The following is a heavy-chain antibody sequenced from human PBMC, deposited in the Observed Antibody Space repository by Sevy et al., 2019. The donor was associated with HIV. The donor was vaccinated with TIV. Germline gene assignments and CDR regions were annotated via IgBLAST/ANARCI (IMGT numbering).Heavy chain of an antibody. CDR3: VIGDTPRLTGSGTRLKDQSQNYFEF. V-gene: IGHV1-24*01. Sequence: ASVKVSCKVPRYTLSEVSMHWVRQAPGKGLEWMGGFVPEDGEIVYAQKFQGRVTVAEDTLTDTAYLEVTNLRSKDTATYFCVIGDTPRLTGSGTRLKDQSQNYFEFWGQGTLVTVSS. J-gene: IGHJ4*02. CDR2: FVPEDGEI. CDR1: RYTLSEVS. D-gene: IGHD3-16*02.